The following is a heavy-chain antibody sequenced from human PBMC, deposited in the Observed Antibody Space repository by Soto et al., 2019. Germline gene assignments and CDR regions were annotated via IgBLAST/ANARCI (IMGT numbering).Heavy chain of an antibody. CDR1: GFSFGDYW. J-gene: IGHJ4*02. V-gene: IGHV3-7*05. CDR2: IEQDGSEK. D-gene: IGHD6-19*01. Sequence: EVQLVESGGGLVQPGGSLRLSCAASGFSFGDYWMTWVRQAPGKGLEWVANIEQDGSEKNYVDSVKGRFTISRDNARNSLYLQMNSLRVADTAVYFCEGGIGWESARWGPGTHVSVSS. CDR3: EGGIGWESAR.